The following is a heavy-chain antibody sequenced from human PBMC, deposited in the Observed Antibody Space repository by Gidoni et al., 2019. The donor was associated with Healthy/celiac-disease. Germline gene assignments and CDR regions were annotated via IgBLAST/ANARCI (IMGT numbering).Heavy chain of an antibody. CDR1: GGTFSSYA. J-gene: IGHJ6*02. CDR2: IIPIFGTA. D-gene: IGHD6-6*01. CDR3: ARAAPPPHSGPFEYSSSSYYYYGMDV. V-gene: IGHV1-69*06. Sequence: QVQLVQSGAEVKKPGSSVKVSCKASGGTFSSYAISWVRQAPGQGLEWMGGIIPIFGTANYAQKFQGRVTITADKSTSTAYMELSSLRSEDTAVYYCARAAPPPHSGPFEYSSSSYYYYGMDVWGQGTTVTVSS.